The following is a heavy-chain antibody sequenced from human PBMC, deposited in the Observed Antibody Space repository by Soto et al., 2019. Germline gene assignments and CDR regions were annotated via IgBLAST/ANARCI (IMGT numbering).Heavy chain of an antibody. Sequence: SVEVSCKASGGTFSSYAISWVRQAPGQGLEWMGGIIPIFGTANYAQKFQGRVTITADESTSTAYMELSSLRSEDTAVYYCARLTMPYSYGTGPIDYWGQGTLVTVSS. V-gene: IGHV1-69*13. CDR3: ARLTMPYSYGTGPIDY. D-gene: IGHD5-18*01. CDR1: GGTFSSYA. CDR2: IIPIFGTA. J-gene: IGHJ4*02.